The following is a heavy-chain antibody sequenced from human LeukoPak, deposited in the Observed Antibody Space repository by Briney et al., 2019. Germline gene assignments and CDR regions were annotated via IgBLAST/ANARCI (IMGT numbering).Heavy chain of an antibody. D-gene: IGHD6-13*01. CDR3: AKVAEQQQWGVRVSPDI. V-gene: IGHV3-23*01. CDR2: ITGSGGST. Sequence: GGSLRLSCVASGLTFSSHAMTWVRQTPGKGLEWVSGITGSGGSTYHADSVKGRFTISRDNSKNTLYLQMNNLRADDTAVYYCAKVAEQQQWGVRVSPDIWGQGTMVTVSS. CDR1: GLTFSSHA. J-gene: IGHJ3*02.